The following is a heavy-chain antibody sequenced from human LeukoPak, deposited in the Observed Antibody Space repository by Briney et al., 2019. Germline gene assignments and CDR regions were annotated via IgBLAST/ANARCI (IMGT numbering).Heavy chain of an antibody. J-gene: IGHJ4*02. CDR3: AREGSGLDY. CDR2: NHYSGST. V-gene: IGHV4-59*01. CDR1: GGSISSYY. Sequence: SETLSLTCTVSGGSISSYYWSWIRQPPGKGLEWIGYNHYSGSTNYNPSLKSRVTISVDTSKNQFSLKLSSVTAADTAVYYCAREGSGLDYWGQGTLVTVSS. D-gene: IGHD2-8*02.